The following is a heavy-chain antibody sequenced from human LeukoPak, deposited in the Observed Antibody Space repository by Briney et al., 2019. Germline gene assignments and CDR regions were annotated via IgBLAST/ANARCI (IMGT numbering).Heavy chain of an antibody. CDR3: ARGRPHGNDY. J-gene: IGHJ4*02. CDR1: GFTFSNFA. CDR2: IASDGSST. D-gene: IGHD4-23*01. Sequence: GRSLRLSCVAFGFTFSNFAIHWVRQAPGKGLVWVSRIASDGSSTTYADSVKGRFSISRDNAKNTLYLQMNSLRVEDTAVYYCARGRPHGNDYWGQGTLVTVSS. V-gene: IGHV3-74*01.